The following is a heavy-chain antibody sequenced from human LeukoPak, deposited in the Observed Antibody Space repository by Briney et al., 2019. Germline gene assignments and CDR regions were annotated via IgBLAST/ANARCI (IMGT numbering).Heavy chain of an antibody. CDR1: GGSFSVYY. D-gene: IGHD6-13*01. CDR3: ERGPSPSSWHTPFGS. J-gene: IGHJ4*02. V-gene: IGHV4-34*01. CDR2: ISNSGST. Sequence: SETLSLTCAVYGGSFSVYYWSWIRQPPGKGLEWIGEISNSGSTNFKPSLKSRVSMSVDTSQNQFSVKLNSVTAADTAVYYCERGPSPSSWHTPFGSWGQGTLVPVSS.